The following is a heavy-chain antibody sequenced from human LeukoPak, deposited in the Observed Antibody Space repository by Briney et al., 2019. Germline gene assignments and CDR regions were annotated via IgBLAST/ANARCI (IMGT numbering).Heavy chain of an antibody. CDR3: AIGGDYAGGYFDY. D-gene: IGHD4-17*01. CDR2: MNPNSGNT. CDR1: GYTFTSYD. J-gene: IGHJ4*02. V-gene: IGHV1-8*01. Sequence: ASVKVSCKASGYTFTSYDINWVRQATGQGLEWMGWMNPNSGNTGYAQKFQGRVTMTRNTSISTAYMELSSLRSDDTAVYYCAIGGDYAGGYFDYWGQGTLVTVSS.